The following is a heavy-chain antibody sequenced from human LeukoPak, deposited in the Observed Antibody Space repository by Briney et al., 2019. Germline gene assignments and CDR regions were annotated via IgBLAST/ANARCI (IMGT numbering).Heavy chain of an antibody. CDR1: GYTFTGYY. CDR3: VTSGYCSSTSCSTGFDY. D-gene: IGHD2-2*03. V-gene: IGHV1-2*03. CDR2: INPNSGGT. J-gene: IGHJ4*02. Sequence: LEASVKVSCKASGYTFTGYYMHWVRQAPGQGLEWMGWINPNSGGTNYAQKFQGRVTMTRDTSISTAYMELSRLRSDDTAVYYCVTSGYCSSTSCSTGFDYWGQGTLVTVSS.